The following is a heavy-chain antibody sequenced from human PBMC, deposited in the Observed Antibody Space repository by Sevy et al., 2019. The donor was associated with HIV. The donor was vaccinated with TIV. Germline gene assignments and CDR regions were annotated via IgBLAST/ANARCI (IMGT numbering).Heavy chain of an antibody. CDR1: GYPFTGYY. V-gene: IGHV1-2*04. CDR2: INPNSGGT. D-gene: IGHD6-19*01. Sequence: ASVKVSCKASGYPFTGYYVHWVRQAPGQGLEWMGWINPNSGGTNYAQKFQGWVTMIRDTSITTAYMELSRLRSDDTAVYYCTRDRTYSSGWFGNYYYDMDVWGQGTTVTVSS. J-gene: IGHJ6*01. CDR3: TRDRTYSSGWFGNYYYDMDV.